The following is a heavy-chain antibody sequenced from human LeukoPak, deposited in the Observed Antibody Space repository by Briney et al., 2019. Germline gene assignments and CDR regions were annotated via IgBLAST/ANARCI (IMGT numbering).Heavy chain of an antibody. CDR2: VSPFNNNT. CDR3: ARLYYCDTSGYRSFDP. D-gene: IGHD3-22*01. CDR1: GYTFSNYA. J-gene: IGHJ5*02. V-gene: IGHV1-18*01. Sequence: ASVKVSFKASGYTFSNYAITWVRQAPGQGLEYMGWVSPFNNNTRYAQKYQGRVTMTTDTSTSTAYMELRSLRSDDTAVYYCARLYYCDTSGYRSFDPWGRGTLVTVSS.